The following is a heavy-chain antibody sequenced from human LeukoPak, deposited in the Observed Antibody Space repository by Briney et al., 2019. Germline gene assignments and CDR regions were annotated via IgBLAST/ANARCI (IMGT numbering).Heavy chain of an antibody. J-gene: IGHJ4*02. CDR3: AKDLLTMIVVVITYPDY. D-gene: IGHD3-22*01. Sequence: PGGSLRLSCAASGFTFSSYGMHWVRQAPGKGLEWVAVISYDGSNKYYADSVKGRFTISRDNSNNTLYLQMNSLRAEDTAVYYCAKDLLTMIVVVITYPDYWGQGTLVTVSS. CDR2: ISYDGSNK. V-gene: IGHV3-30*18. CDR1: GFTFSSYG.